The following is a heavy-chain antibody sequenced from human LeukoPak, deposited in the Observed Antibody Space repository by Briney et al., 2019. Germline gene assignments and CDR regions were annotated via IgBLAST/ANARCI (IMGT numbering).Heavy chain of an antibody. CDR3: ARGQIDYDFWSGYYGMDV. CDR2: INHSGGT. D-gene: IGHD3-3*01. Sequence: PSETLSLTCAVYGGSFSGYYWSWIRQPPGKGLEWIGEINHSGGTNYNPSLKSRVTISVDTSKNQFSLKLSSVTAADTAVYYCARGQIDYDFWSGYYGMDVWGQGTTVTVSS. J-gene: IGHJ6*02. V-gene: IGHV4-34*01. CDR1: GGSFSGYY.